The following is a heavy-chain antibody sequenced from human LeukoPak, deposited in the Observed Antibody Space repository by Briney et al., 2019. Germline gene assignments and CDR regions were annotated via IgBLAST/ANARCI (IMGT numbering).Heavy chain of an antibody. CDR1: GFTFSNAW. CDR3: TTWYYYDRSGYSLGYYSDY. CDR2: IKSKTAGETT. Sequence: GGSLRLSCAASGFTFSNAWMSWVRQAPGKGLEWVGRIKSKTAGETTDYAAPVKGRFTISRDDSKNTLYLQMNSLKTEDTAVYYCTTWYYYDRSGYSLGYYSDYWGQGTLVTVSS. D-gene: IGHD3-22*01. J-gene: IGHJ4*02. V-gene: IGHV3-15*01.